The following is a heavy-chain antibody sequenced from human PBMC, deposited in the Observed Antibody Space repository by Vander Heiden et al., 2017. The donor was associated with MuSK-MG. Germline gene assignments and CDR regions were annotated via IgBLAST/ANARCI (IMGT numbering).Heavy chain of an antibody. V-gene: IGHV1-2*02. CDR2: INPNSGAT. CDR3: AKTGNCGGFYTNWFDP. CDR1: GYIFSDYY. D-gene: IGHD2-21*01. Sequence: QVQLVQSGAEVKKPGASVKVSCKASGYIFSDYYILWLRQAPGQGLEWMGWINPNSGATKYAQKLHGRVTMTRDTSISTADMERSRMRSDATAVYYCAKTGNCGGFYTNWFDPWGQGTLVTASS. J-gene: IGHJ5*02.